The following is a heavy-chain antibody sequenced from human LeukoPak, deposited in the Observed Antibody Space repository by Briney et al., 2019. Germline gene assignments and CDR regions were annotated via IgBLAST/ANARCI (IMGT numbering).Heavy chain of an antibody. CDR2: IIPIFGTA. Sequence: SSVMVSCKASGGTFSSYAISWVRQAPGQGLEWMGGIIPIFGTASYAQKFQGRVTITADKSTSTAYMELSSLRSEDTAVYYCARKGGRYCSGGSCYELENDAFDIWGQGTMVTVSS. CDR3: ARKGGRYCSGGSCYELENDAFDI. J-gene: IGHJ3*02. D-gene: IGHD2-15*01. CDR1: GGTFSSYA. V-gene: IGHV1-69*06.